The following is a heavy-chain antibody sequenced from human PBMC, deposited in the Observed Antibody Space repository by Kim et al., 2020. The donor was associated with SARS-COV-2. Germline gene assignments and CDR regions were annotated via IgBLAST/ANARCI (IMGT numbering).Heavy chain of an antibody. V-gene: IGHV3-30*18. CDR1: GFTFSSYG. D-gene: IGHD6-19*01. J-gene: IGHJ4*02. Sequence: GGSLRLSCAVSGFTFSSYGMHWVRQAPGKGLEWVAVISYDGSNKYYADSVKGRFTISRDNSKNTVYLQMNSLRAEDTAVYYCAKDPYSSGWYGDYWGQGTLVTVSS. CDR2: ISYDGSNK. CDR3: AKDPYSSGWYGDY.